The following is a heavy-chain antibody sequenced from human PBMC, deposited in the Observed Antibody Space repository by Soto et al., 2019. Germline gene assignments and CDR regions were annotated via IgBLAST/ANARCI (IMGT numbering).Heavy chain of an antibody. CDR3: ARVLRDDDYYYGMDV. CDR2: INPNSGGT. D-gene: IGHD1-1*01. Sequence: GYYMHWVRQAPGQGLEWMGWINPNSGGTNYAQKFQGWVTMTRDTSISTAYMELSRLRSDDTAVYYCARVLRDDDYYYGMDVWGQGTTVTVSS. V-gene: IGHV1-2*04. CDR1: GYY. J-gene: IGHJ6*02.